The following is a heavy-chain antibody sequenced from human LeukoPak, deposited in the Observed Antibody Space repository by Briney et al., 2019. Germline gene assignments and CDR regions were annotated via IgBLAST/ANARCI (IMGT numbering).Heavy chain of an antibody. V-gene: IGHV1-24*01. CDR1: GKILSDLS. CDR2: SDPEDGER. CDR3: VTGFTTMAVDYFDY. Sequence: ASVKVSCKVSGKILSDLSIHWLRQPPGKRLEWLGGSDPEDGERIYAQMFQGIVTMTEDTSIDTAYMELSSLRSEDTAVYYCVTGFTTMAVDYFDYWGQGTLVTVSP. D-gene: IGHD5-18*01. J-gene: IGHJ4*02.